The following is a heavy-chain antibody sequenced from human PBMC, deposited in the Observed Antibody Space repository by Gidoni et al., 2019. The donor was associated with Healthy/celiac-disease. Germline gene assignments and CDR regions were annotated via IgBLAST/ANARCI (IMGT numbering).Heavy chain of an antibody. D-gene: IGHD2-21*01. CDR3: ARDSGSYYYYYYYMDV. J-gene: IGHJ6*03. CDR1: GGSFSGYY. V-gene: IGHV4-34*01. CDR2: INHSGRT. Sequence: QVQLQQWGAGLLKPSETLSLTCAVYGGSFSGYYWSWIRQPPGKGLEWIGEINHSGRTNYNPSLKSRVTISVDTSKNQFSLKLSSVTAADTAVYYCARDSGSYYYYYYYMDVWGKGTTVTVSS.